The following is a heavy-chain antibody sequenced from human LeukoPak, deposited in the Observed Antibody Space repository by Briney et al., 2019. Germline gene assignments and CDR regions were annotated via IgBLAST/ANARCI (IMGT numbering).Heavy chain of an antibody. CDR1: GFTFSSYG. Sequence: PGGSLRLSCAASGFTFSSYGMHWVRQAPGKGLEWVAFTRYDGSNKYYADSVKGRFTISRDNAKNSLYLQMNSLRAEDTAVYYCARAAPPRRLLFDYWGQGTLVTVSS. V-gene: IGHV3-30*02. D-gene: IGHD2-15*01. J-gene: IGHJ4*02. CDR2: TRYDGSNK. CDR3: ARAAPPRRLLFDY.